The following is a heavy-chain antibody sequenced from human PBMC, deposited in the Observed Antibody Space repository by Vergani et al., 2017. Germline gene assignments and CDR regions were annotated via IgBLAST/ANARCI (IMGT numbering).Heavy chain of an antibody. Sequence: EVQLLESGGGLVQPGGSLRLSCAASGFTFSSYAMSWVRQAPGKGLEWVSAFSGSGGSTYYADSVKGRFTISRDNSKNTLYLQMNSLRAEDTAVYYCAKLPPPHTYYYDSSGYYYEGYWGQGTLVTVSS. V-gene: IGHV3-23*01. D-gene: IGHD3-22*01. CDR2: FSGSGGST. CDR1: GFTFSSYA. CDR3: AKLPPPHTYYYDSSGYYYEGY. J-gene: IGHJ4*02.